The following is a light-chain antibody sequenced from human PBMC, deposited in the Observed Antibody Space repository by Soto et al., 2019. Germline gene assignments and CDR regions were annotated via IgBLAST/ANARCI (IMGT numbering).Light chain of an antibody. Sequence: EIVLTQSPGTLSLSPGERATLSCRASQSVSSSYLGWYQQKRGQAPRLLIYGASSRATGIPDRFSGSGSGTDFTLTISSLQPDDFATYYCQQYNSLYTFGQGTKLEIK. CDR3: QQYNSLYT. CDR2: GAS. J-gene: IGKJ2*01. CDR1: QSVSSSY. V-gene: IGKV3-20*01.